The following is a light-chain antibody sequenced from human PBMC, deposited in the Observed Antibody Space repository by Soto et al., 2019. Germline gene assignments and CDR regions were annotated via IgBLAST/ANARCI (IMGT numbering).Light chain of an antibody. J-gene: IGKJ4*01. CDR1: QSVSSSF. Sequence: EIVLTQSPGTLSLSPGERATLSCRASQSVSSSFVAWYQQKPGQAPRLLIYGASGRATGIPDRFSGSGSGTDFTLTISRLEPEDFAVYYCQQYGSSPPLTFGQGTKVEIK. CDR2: GAS. V-gene: IGKV3-20*01. CDR3: QQYGSSPPLT.